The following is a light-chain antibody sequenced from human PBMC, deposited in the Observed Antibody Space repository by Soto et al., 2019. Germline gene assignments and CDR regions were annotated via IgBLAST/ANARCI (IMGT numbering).Light chain of an antibody. J-gene: IGKJ1*01. V-gene: IGKV3-15*01. CDR3: QQYNNRPPWT. CDR1: QSVSSY. CDR2: GAS. Sequence: EIVMTQSPATLSVSPGERATLSCRASQSVSSYLAWYQQKPGQAPRLLIYGASTRANGIPARFSGSGSGAEFTLTISSLQAEDFAVYYCQQYNNRPPWTFGQGTKVEIK.